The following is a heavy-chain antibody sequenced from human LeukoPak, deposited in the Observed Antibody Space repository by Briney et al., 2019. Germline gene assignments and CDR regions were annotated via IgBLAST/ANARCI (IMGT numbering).Heavy chain of an antibody. D-gene: IGHD7-27*01. CDR2: VNSNSGAT. V-gene: IGHV1-2*02. J-gene: IGHJ6*03. Sequence: ASVKVSCKASEYTFTDYYMHWVRHAPGQGLEWMGWVNSNSGATDYAQKFQGRVTMTRDTSICTAYMDLSRLRSDDTAVYYCARANRAVSGDYYYWYMDVWGKGTTVTVSS. CDR3: ARANRAVSGDYYYWYMDV. CDR1: EYTFTDYY.